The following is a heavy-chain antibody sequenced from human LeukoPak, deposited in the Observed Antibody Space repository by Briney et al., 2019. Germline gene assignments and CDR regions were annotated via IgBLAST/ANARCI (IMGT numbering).Heavy chain of an antibody. V-gene: IGHV3-23*01. D-gene: IGHD3-16*01. CDR1: GFTFSSYA. CDR2: ISGGGDST. CDR3: ARDGGAGSYYFDY. J-gene: IGHJ4*02. Sequence: GGSLRLSCAASGFTFSSYAMSWVRQAPGKGLEWVSGISGGGDSTYYADSVKGRFTISRDNAKNSLYLQMNSLRVEDTAVYNCARDGGAGSYYFDYWGQGTLVTVSS.